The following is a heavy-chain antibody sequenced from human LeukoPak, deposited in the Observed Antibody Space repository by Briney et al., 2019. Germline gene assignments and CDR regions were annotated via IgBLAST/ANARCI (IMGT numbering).Heavy chain of an antibody. CDR3: AKDLSYGFDY. CDR1: GFTVSSNY. J-gene: IGHJ4*02. Sequence: GGSLRLSCAASGFTVSSNYMSWVRQAPGKGLEWVSALSSSGGSTYYADSVKGRFTISRDNSKNMLYLQMNSLRAEDTAVYYCAKDLSYGFDYWGQGTLVTVSS. V-gene: IGHV3-23*01. CDR2: LSSSGGST. D-gene: IGHD5-18*01.